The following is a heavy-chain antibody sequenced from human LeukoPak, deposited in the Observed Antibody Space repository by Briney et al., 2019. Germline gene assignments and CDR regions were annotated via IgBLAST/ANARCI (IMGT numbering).Heavy chain of an antibody. J-gene: IGHJ4*02. V-gene: IGHV4-4*02. Sequence: PSETLSLTCGVAGGSISSTNWWTWVRQAPGKGLEWIGEVHLDGRTNYNPSLESRLTMSVDFSENHISLKLTSVTAADTAVYYCAREGGFYRPLDYSGQGTLVTASS. CDR3: AREGGFYRPLDY. CDR1: GGSISSTNW. CDR2: VHLDGRT. D-gene: IGHD3-3*01.